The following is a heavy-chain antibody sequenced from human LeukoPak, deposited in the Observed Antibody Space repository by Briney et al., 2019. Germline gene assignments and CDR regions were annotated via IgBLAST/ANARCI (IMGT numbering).Heavy chain of an antibody. J-gene: IGHJ4*02. V-gene: IGHV3-23*01. CDR1: GFTFSSYA. D-gene: IGHD1-26*01. CDR2: ISGSGGST. CDR3: AKLGRGSYYSDYFDY. Sequence: GGSLRLSCAASGFTFSSYAMSWVRQAPGKGLEWVSAISGSGGSTYYADSVKGWFTISRDNSKNTLYLQMNSLRAEDTAVYYCAKLGRGSYYSDYFDYWGQGNLVTVSS.